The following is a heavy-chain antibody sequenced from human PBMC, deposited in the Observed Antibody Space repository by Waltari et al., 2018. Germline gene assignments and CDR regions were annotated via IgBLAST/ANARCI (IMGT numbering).Heavy chain of an antibody. CDR2: IYHSGST. D-gene: IGHD6-13*01. Sequence: QVQLQESGTGLVKPSETLSLTCAVSGYSISSGYYWGWIRPPPGKGLEWIGSIYHSGSTYYNPSLKSRVTISVDTSKNQFSLKLSSVTAADTAVYYCARRAAIAATGPTYYMDVWGKGTTVTVSS. J-gene: IGHJ6*03. V-gene: IGHV4-38-2*01. CDR3: ARRAAIAATGPTYYMDV. CDR1: GYSISSGYY.